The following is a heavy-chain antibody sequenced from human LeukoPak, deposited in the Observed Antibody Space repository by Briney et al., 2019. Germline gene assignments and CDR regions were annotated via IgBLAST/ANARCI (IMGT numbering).Heavy chain of an antibody. Sequence: GASVKVSCKVSGYTLTELSMHWVRQAPGQGLEWMGRIIPILGIANYAQKFQGRVTITADKSTSTAYMELSSLRSEDTAVYYCARGHHDAFDIWGQGTMVTVSS. CDR3: ARGHHDAFDI. CDR2: IIPILGIA. CDR1: GYTLTELS. V-gene: IGHV1-69*04. J-gene: IGHJ3*02.